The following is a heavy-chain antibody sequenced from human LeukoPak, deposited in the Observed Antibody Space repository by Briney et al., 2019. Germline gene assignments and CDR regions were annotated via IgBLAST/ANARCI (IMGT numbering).Heavy chain of an antibody. CDR1: GYTFTSYY. CDR2: INPSGGST. Sequence: ASVKVSCKASGYTFTSYYLHWVRQAPGQGLKWMGIINPSGGSTSYAQKFQGRVTMTRDTSTSTVYMELSSLRSEDTAVYYCARSKTVFIYDSSGYSFGFDPWGQGTLVTVSS. J-gene: IGHJ5*02. CDR3: ARSKTVFIYDSSGYSFGFDP. D-gene: IGHD3-22*01. V-gene: IGHV1-46*01.